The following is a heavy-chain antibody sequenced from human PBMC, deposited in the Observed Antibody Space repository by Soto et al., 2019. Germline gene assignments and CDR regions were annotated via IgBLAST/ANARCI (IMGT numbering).Heavy chain of an antibody. CDR3: ACRLPYSSSWY. D-gene: IGHD6-13*01. Sequence: PGASLTSSCKGSGYKFTSYWIGWVRQMPGKGLEWMGIIYPGDSDTRYSPSFQGQVTISADKSISTAYLQWSSLKASDTAMYYCACRLPYSSSWYWGQGTLVTSPQ. CDR2: IYPGDSDT. J-gene: IGHJ4*02. V-gene: IGHV5-51*01. CDR1: GYKFTSYW.